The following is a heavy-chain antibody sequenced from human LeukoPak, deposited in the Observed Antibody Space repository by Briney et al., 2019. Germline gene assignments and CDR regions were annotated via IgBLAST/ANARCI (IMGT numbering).Heavy chain of an antibody. V-gene: IGHV3-49*03. D-gene: IGHD3-22*01. CDR1: GFTFGDYA. J-gene: IGHJ4*02. CDR3: ARGGYYDSSGYPYFDY. CDR2: IRSKAYGGTT. Sequence: GGSLRLSCTASGFTFGDYAMSWFRQAPGKGLEWVGFIRSKAYGGTTEYAASVKGRFTISGDDSNSIAYLQMIGLKTEDTAVYYCARGGYYDSSGYPYFDYWGQGTLVTVSS.